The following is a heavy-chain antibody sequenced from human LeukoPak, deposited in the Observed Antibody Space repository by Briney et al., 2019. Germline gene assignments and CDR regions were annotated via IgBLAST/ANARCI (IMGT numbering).Heavy chain of an antibody. V-gene: IGHV3-30*02. CDR2: IRYDGSNK. CDR3: AKGSGCSYGSYDY. Sequence: GGSLRLSCAASGFTFSSYGMHWVRQAPGKGLEWVAFIRYDGSNKYYADSVKGRFTISRDNSKNTLYLQMNSLRAEDTAVYYCAKGSGCSYGSYDYWGQGTLVTVSS. D-gene: IGHD5-18*01. J-gene: IGHJ4*02. CDR1: GFTFSSYG.